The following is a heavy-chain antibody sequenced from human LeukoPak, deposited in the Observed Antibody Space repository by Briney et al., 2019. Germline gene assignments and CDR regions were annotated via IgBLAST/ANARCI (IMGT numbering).Heavy chain of an antibody. J-gene: IGHJ3*02. D-gene: IGHD2-21*02. CDR1: GYTFTGYY. CDR2: ISAYNGNT. V-gene: IGHV1-18*04. CDR3: ARDKLVTARVFDI. Sequence: ASVKVSCKASGYTFTGYYMHWVRQAPGQGLEWMGWISAYNGNTNYAQKLQGRVTMTTDTSTSTAYMELRSLRSDDTAVYYCARDKLVTARVFDIWGQGTIVTVSS.